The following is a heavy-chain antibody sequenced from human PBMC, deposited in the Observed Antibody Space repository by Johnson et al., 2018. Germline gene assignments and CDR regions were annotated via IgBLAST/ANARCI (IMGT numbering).Heavy chain of an antibody. V-gene: IGHV3-7*01. CDR2: IKQDGSEK. CDR3: ASTYGDYYMDV. J-gene: IGHJ6*03. Sequence: VQLVQSGGGVVQPGGSLRLSCAASGFTFSSYWMSWVRQAPGKGLEWVANIKQDGSEKYYVDSVKGRFTISRDNAKNSLYLQMNSLRAEETAVYYCASTYGDYYMDVWGKGTTVTVSS. D-gene: IGHD4-17*01. CDR1: GFTFSSYW.